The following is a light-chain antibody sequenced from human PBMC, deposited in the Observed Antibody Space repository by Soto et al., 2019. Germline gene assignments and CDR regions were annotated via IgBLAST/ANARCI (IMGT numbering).Light chain of an antibody. CDR3: SSFAGNHNLV. CDR2: DVS. V-gene: IGLV2-8*01. CDR1: SSDVGGYNY. J-gene: IGLJ2*01. Sequence: QSALTQPPSASGSPGQSVTISCTGTSSDVGGYNYVSWYQQHPGKAPKLMISDVSKRPSGVPDRFSGSKSGNTASLTVSGLQAEDEADYYCSSFAGNHNLVFGGGTQLTVL.